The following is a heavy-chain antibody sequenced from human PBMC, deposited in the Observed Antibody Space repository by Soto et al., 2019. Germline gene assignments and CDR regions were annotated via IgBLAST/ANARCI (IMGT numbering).Heavy chain of an antibody. V-gene: IGHV1-18*01. J-gene: IGHJ4*02. Sequence: ASGEVSSKASGYTFNSYGISWGRKAPGQGLEWMGWISAYNGNTNYAQKLQGRVTMTTDTSTSTAYMELRSLRSDDTAVYYCARWSSGWYDPRYDYWGQGTLVTVSS. CDR2: ISAYNGNT. CDR1: GYTFNSYG. D-gene: IGHD6-19*01. CDR3: ARWSSGWYDPRYDY.